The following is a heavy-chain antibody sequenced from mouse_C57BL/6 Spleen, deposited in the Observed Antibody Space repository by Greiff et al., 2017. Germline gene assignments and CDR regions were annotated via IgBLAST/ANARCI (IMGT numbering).Heavy chain of an antibody. D-gene: IGHD4-1*01. CDR1: GFTFSSYG. CDR3: ARRVTGNWYFDV. Sequence: EVKLMESGGDLVKPGGSLKLSCAASGFTFSSYGMSWVRQTPDKRLEWVATISSGGSYTYYPDSVKGRFTISRDNAKNTLYLQMSSLKSEDTAMYYCARRVTGNWYFDVWGTGTTVTVSS. J-gene: IGHJ1*03. CDR2: ISSGGSYT. V-gene: IGHV5-6*02.